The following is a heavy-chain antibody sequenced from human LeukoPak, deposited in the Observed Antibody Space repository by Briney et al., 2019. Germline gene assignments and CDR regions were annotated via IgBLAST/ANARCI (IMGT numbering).Heavy chain of an antibody. J-gene: IGHJ3*02. CDR3: AMDRNTYESTGYYYDAFDI. Sequence: PGGSLRLSCAASGFTFSSYGMHWVRQAPGKGLEWVANIKEDGSEKYYLDSLKGRFTISRDNPNNSLYLQMNSLRAEDTAVYYCAMDRNTYESTGYYYDAFDIWGQGTMVTVSS. V-gene: IGHV3-7*04. CDR2: IKEDGSEK. D-gene: IGHD3-22*01. CDR1: GFTFSSYG.